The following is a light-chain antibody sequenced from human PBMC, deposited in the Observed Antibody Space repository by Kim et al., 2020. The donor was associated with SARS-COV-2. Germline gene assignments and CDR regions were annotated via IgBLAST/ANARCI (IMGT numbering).Light chain of an antibody. CDR2: EVT. Sequence: QSALTQPASVSGSPGQSVTISCTGTSRDVWSYDIVSWYQQLPGKVPKLMFYEVTKRPSGVSNRFSGSKSGTTASLTISGLQPEDEADYYCFSYAGRGYYFCGTGTRVVVL. V-gene: IGLV2-23*02. CDR3: FSYAGRGYYF. CDR1: SRDVWSYDI. J-gene: IGLJ1*01.